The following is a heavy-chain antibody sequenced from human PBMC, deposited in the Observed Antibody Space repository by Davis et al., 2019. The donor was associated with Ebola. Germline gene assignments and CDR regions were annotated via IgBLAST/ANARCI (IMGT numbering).Heavy chain of an antibody. CDR1: GYTLTDYQ. J-gene: IGHJ4*02. CDR2: INPISGDT. D-gene: IGHD3-16*01. Sequence: ASVTVSCKASGYTLTDYQMHWVRQAPGQGLEWMGGINPISGDTNYVEQLQGRVTMTTDTSTSTAYMELRSLRSDDTAVYYGARDARWSSLGGRFDYWGQGTLVTVSS. CDR3: ARDARWSSLGGRFDY. V-gene: IGHV1-2*02.